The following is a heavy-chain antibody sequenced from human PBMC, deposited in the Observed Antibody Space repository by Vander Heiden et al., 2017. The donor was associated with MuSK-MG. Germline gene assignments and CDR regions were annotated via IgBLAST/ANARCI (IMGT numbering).Heavy chain of an antibody. CDR3: AGTVTTTNYGLDV. V-gene: IGHV3-21*01. J-gene: IGHJ6*02. CDR1: GFVFSTYS. CDR2: SSSSSNYK. D-gene: IGHD4-4*01. Sequence: EVQLVESGGGLVKPGGSLRLSCATSGFVFSTYSMNWVRQAPGKGLEWVSSSSSSSNYKYYADSVKGRFTISRDNAKKSLYLQMNSLRAEDTAVYYCAGTVTTTNYGLDVWGQGTTVTVSS.